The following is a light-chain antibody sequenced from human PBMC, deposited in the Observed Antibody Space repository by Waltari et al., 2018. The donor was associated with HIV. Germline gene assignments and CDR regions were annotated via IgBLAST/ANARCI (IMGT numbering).Light chain of an antibody. Sequence: QSVLTQPPSASGTPGQRVTISCSGSNSNIGSNTVNWYQQLPGTAPKLLIYSNNHRPSRVPVRFSGSTSGTAASLAISGLQSEDEADYYCAAWDDSLNGVVFGGGTKLTVL. J-gene: IGLJ2*01. V-gene: IGLV1-44*01. CDR2: SNN. CDR1: NSNIGSNT. CDR3: AAWDDSLNGVV.